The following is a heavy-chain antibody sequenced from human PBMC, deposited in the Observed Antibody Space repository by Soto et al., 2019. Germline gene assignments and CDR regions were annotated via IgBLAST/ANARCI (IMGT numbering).Heavy chain of an antibody. Sequence: GWSLRLSCASSVFTFSSYAVRWVRKALGKGLERVAVISGDGSNKYYADSVTGRFTISRDNSKNTLYLQMNSLRAEDTAVYYCARGWDDRSGHYCDLDFWGQGTLVTVSS. CDR2: ISGDGSNK. CDR3: ARGWDDRSGHYCDLDF. D-gene: IGHD3-22*01. CDR1: VFTFSSYA. V-gene: IGHV3-30-3*01. J-gene: IGHJ4*02.